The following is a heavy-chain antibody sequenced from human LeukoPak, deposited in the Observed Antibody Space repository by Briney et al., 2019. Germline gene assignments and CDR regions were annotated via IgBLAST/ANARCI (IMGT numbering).Heavy chain of an antibody. CDR3: ARQADFALVEMATIMFDY. D-gene: IGHD5-24*01. V-gene: IGHV4-39*01. J-gene: IGHJ4*02. Sequence: PSETLSLTCTVSGGSISTSSYYWGWIRQPPGTGLEWIGSLYHTGSTYYNPSLKSRVNISVDTSKNQFSLKLNSVTAADTAVYYCARQADFALVEMATIMFDYWGQGTLVTVSS. CDR2: LYHTGST. CDR1: GGSISTSSYY.